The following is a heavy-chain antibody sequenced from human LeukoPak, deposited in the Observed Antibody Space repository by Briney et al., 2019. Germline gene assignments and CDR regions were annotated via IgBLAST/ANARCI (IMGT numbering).Heavy chain of an antibody. V-gene: IGHV1-69*04. J-gene: IGHJ4*02. CDR2: IIPILGIA. CDR3: ARENRYCTNGVCYNRLDY. Sequence: SVKVSCKASVGTFSSYAISWVRQAPGQGLEWMGRIIPILGIANSDKKFQGRFTITADKSTSTAYMELSSLKSEDTAVYYCARENRYCTNGVCYNRLDYWGQGTLVTVSS. CDR1: VGTFSSYA. D-gene: IGHD2-8*01.